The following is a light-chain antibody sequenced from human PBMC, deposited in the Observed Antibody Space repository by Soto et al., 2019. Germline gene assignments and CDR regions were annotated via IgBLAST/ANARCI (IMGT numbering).Light chain of an antibody. CDR3: QQSYTVPYT. V-gene: IGKV1-39*01. CDR1: QSISTY. J-gene: IGKJ2*01. CDR2: AAS. Sequence: DIQMTQSPSSLSASVGGRVTITCRASQSISTYLNWHQQKPGKAPKLLIYAASTLQSGVPSRFSGSGSGTDFTLTISSLQPEDFATYYCQQSYTVPYTFGQGTKLEIK.